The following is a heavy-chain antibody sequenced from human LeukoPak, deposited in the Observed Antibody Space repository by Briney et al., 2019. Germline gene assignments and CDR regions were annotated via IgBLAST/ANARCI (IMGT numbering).Heavy chain of an antibody. D-gene: IGHD3-22*01. CDR3: ARAAHPTYYYDSSGYSDLDY. Sequence: SVKVSCKASGYTFTSYGISWVRQAPGQGLEWMGGIIPIFGTANYAQKFQGRVTITTDESTSTAYMELSSLRSEDTAVYYCARAAHPTYYYDSSGYSDLDYWGQGTLVTVSS. J-gene: IGHJ4*02. CDR2: IIPIFGTA. CDR1: GYTFTSYG. V-gene: IGHV1-69*05.